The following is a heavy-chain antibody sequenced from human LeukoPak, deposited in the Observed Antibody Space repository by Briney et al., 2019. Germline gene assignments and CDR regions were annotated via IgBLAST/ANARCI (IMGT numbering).Heavy chain of an antibody. CDR2: IYYSGST. V-gene: IGHV4-39*01. J-gene: IGHJ6*03. CDR1: GGSISSSSYY. CDR3: ARPYYDSSGYYLGNYYYYYMDV. D-gene: IGHD3-22*01. Sequence: PSETLSLTCTVSGGSISSSSYYWGWIRQPPGKGLEWIGSIYYSGSTYYNPSLKSRVTISVDTSKNQFSLKLSFVTAADTAVYYCARPYYDSSGYYLGNYYYYYMDVWGKGTTVTVPS.